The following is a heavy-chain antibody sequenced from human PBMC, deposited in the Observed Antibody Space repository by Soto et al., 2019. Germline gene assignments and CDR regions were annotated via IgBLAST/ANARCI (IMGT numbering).Heavy chain of an antibody. CDR2: IYHSGTT. V-gene: IGHV4-38-2*01. CDR1: CGSSISNYW. J-gene: IGHJ4*02. CDR3: ARTDNGGYYAY. Sequence: SEPLCLTCGVVCGSSISNYWWACIRQSPGEGLVWIGRIYHSGTTYYNPSLERRVIISVDTSESRFALRLTSVTAADSAVYYCARTDNGGYYAYFGQGTLVTVSS. D-gene: IGHD2-8*01.